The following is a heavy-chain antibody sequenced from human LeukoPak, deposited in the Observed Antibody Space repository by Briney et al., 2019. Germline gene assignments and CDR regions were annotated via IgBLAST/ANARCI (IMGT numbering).Heavy chain of an antibody. CDR1: GFTLSSTY. CDR3: TKRGYYYESSGYYYFDY. Sequence: QTGGSLRLSCAGSGFTLSSTYMSWVRQAPGKGLEWVSTITGSGGNTYYADSVKGRFTISRDNYESTLYLQMNTLRAEDTALYYCTKRGYYYESSGYYYFDYWGQGSLVTVSS. D-gene: IGHD3-22*01. CDR2: ITGSGGNT. V-gene: IGHV3-23*01. J-gene: IGHJ4*02.